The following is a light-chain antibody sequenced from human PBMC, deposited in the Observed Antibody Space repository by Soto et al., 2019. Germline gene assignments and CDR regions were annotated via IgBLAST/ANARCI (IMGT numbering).Light chain of an antibody. CDR3: QSYDSRLTVV. J-gene: IGLJ2*01. V-gene: IGLV1-40*01. CDR2: ANN. Sequence: QAVVTQPPSVSGAPGQRVTISCTGSSSNIGAGYDVHWYQQLPGTAPKLLIYANNNRPSGVPVRFSGSKSGTSASLAITGLQAEDEADYYCQSYDSRLTVVFGGGTQLTVL. CDR1: SSNIGAGYD.